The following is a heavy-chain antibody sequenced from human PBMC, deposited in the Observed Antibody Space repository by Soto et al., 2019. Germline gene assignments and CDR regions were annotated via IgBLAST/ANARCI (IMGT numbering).Heavy chain of an antibody. Sequence: XGSLRLTCAASGFTFSGYAMSWVRQAPAKGLEWVSAISVGGGSTYYADSVKGRFTISRDNSKNTLYLQMNSLRAEDTAVYYCAKAKDCSGGSCYSRWFDPWGQGTLVTVSS. CDR3: AKAKDCSGGSCYSRWFDP. V-gene: IGHV3-23*01. CDR1: GFTFSGYA. J-gene: IGHJ5*02. D-gene: IGHD2-15*01. CDR2: ISVGGGST.